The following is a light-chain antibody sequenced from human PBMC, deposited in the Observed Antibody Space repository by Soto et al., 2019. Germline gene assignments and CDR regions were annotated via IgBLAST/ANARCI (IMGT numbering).Light chain of an antibody. V-gene: IGLV2-14*01. J-gene: IGLJ3*02. CDR3: SSYTSSSTPLV. CDR2: DVT. Sequence: QSVLTQPAFVSGSPGQSITISCTGTSSDVGGYNYVSWYQQHPGKAPKLMIYDVTNRPSGVSNRFSGSKSGNTASLTISGLQAEDEADYYCSSYTSSSTPLVFGGGTKVTVL. CDR1: SSDVGGYNY.